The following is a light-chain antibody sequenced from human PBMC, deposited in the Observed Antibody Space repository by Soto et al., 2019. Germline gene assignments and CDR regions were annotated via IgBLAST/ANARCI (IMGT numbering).Light chain of an antibody. J-gene: IGKJ2*01. Sequence: EIVLTQSPGTLSLSPGERASLSCRASQSVSRSFLAWYQQKPGQAPRLLIYGASSRATGIPDRFSGSGSGTDFTLTISRLEPEDIAVYYCQQYDGSVVAFGLGTRLDIK. CDR3: QQYDGSVVA. CDR1: QSVSRSF. V-gene: IGKV3-20*01. CDR2: GAS.